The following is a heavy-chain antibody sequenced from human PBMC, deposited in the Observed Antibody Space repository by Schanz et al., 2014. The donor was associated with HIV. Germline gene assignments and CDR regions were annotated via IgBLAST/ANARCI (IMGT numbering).Heavy chain of an antibody. Sequence: QVQLVQSGAEVKKPGASVRVSCEASGYTFTTYDINWVRQATGEGLEWMGWINGDDGATRYSQKFQGRVTMTGDRSVIRADREQFGRTKDEEAVYYCGGEAASHGLDLDYWGLGTLVTVSS. CDR3: GGEAASHGLDLDY. J-gene: IGHJ4*02. CDR2: INGDDGAT. CDR1: GYTFTTYD. V-gene: IGHV1-8*01. D-gene: IGHD3-10*01.